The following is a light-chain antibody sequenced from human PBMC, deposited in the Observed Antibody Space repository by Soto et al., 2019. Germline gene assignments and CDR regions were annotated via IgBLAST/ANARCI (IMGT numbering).Light chain of an antibody. CDR3: QQYQSFSLT. J-gene: IGKJ4*01. Sequence: DVQMTQSPSTRCASVGDRVTLTCRASQSISNWLAWYQQKPGKAPKLLIYTTTNLESGAPSRFSGSGSGTEFSLTISSLQPDDFASYYCQQYQSFSLTFGGGTKVDIK. CDR1: QSISNW. CDR2: TTT. V-gene: IGKV1-5*03.